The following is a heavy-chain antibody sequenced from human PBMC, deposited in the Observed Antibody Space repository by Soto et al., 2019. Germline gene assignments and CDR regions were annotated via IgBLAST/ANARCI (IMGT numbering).Heavy chain of an antibody. D-gene: IGHD3-10*01. V-gene: IGHV3-23*01. CDR3: ARGGADHYHYGMDV. Sequence: GGSLRLSCADSGFTLTTYAMTWVRQPPGKGLEWVSSMNGAGTSTSYADSVKGRFTTSRDNSKNTLYLEMNSLRAEDTAVYYCARGGADHYHYGMDVWGQGTTVTVSS. J-gene: IGHJ6*02. CDR2: MNGAGTST. CDR1: GFTLTTYA.